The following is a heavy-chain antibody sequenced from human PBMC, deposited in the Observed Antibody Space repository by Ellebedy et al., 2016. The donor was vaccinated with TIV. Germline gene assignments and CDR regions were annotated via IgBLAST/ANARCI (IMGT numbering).Heavy chain of an antibody. D-gene: IGHD6-13*01. CDR3: ARGAGGAAAGDLYTTSWD. CDR1: GFTFSSYD. J-gene: IGHJ4*02. CDR2: IGTAGDT. Sequence: GGSLRLXXAASGFTFSSYDMHWVRQATGKGLEWVSMIGTAGDTYYPGSVKGRFTISRENAKNSSYLQMNSLRAGDTAVYYCARGAGGAAAGDLYTTSWDWGQGTLVTVSS. V-gene: IGHV3-13*01.